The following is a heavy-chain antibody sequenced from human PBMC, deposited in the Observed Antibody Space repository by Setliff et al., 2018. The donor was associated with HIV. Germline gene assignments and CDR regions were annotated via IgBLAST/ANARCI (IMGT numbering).Heavy chain of an antibody. J-gene: IGHJ4*02. D-gene: IGHD5-12*01. V-gene: IGHV4-39*01. CDR1: GGSISRSHLY. CDR2: IFYTGSTY. CDR3: ASMYSGYDQDYFDY. Sequence: PSETLSLTCTVSGGSISRSHLYWGWIRQPPGKGLEWIGSIFYTGSTYYYNPSLKSRVTISVDASNSQFSLNLRSVTAADTAVYYCASMYSGYDQDYFDYWGQGTLVTVSS.